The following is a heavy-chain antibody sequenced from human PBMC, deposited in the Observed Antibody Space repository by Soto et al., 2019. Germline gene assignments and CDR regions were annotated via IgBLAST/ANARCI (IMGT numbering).Heavy chain of an antibody. D-gene: IGHD6-19*01. CDR1: GGTFSSYA. Sequence: SVKVSCKASGGTFSSYAISWVRQAPGQGLEWMGGIMPIFGTANYAQKFQGRVTITADKSTSTAYMELSSLRSEDTAVYYCSFEYSSGWSSGSHYYGMDVWGQGTTVTVSS. CDR3: SFEYSSGWSSGSHYYGMDV. V-gene: IGHV1-69*06. J-gene: IGHJ6*02. CDR2: IMPIFGTA.